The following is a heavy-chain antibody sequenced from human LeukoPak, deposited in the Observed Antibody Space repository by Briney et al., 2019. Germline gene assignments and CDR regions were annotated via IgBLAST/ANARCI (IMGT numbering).Heavy chain of an antibody. D-gene: IGHD2-15*01. CDR1: GYTFTGYY. Sequence: GASVKVSCKASGYTFTGYYMHWVRQAPGQGLEWMGWINPNSGDTNYAQQFQGRVTMTRDTSISTAYMELSRLRSDDTAVYYCAHAGLLSFFDYWGEGTLVTVSS. V-gene: IGHV1-2*02. CDR3: AHAGLLSFFDY. J-gene: IGHJ4*02. CDR2: INPNSGDT.